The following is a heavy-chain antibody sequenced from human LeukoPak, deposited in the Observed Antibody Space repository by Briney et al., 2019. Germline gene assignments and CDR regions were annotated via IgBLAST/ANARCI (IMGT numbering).Heavy chain of an antibody. CDR3: ARGAYYYDSSGYYYREPQFDY. CDR1: GFTFSSYS. Sequence: GGSLRLSCAASGFTFSSYSMNWVRQAPGKGLEWVSSISSSSSYIYYADSVKGRFTISRDNAKNSLYLQMNSLRAEDTAVYYCARGAYYYDSSGYYYREPQFDYWGQGTLVTVSS. CDR2: ISSSSSYI. J-gene: IGHJ4*02. V-gene: IGHV3-21*01. D-gene: IGHD3-22*01.